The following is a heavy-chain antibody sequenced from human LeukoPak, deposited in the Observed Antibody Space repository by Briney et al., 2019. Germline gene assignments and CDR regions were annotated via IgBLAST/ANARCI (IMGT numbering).Heavy chain of an antibody. CDR1: GFTFSSYA. J-gene: IGHJ3*01. CDR2: IRGSGDGT. CDR3: GRDPNGDYIGAFDF. D-gene: IGHD4-17*01. Sequence: PGGSLRLSCVGSGFTFSSYAMTWVRQAPGKGLEWVSSIRGSGDGTSYADSVKGRFTMSRDSSKNTLSLQMDNLRAEDTAMYYCGRDPNGDYIGAFDFWGRGTLVTVSS. V-gene: IGHV3-23*01.